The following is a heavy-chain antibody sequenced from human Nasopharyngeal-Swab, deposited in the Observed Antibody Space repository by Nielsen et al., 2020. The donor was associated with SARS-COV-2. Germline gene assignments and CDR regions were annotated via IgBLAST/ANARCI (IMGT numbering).Heavy chain of an antibody. CDR3: ARDLYYYDSRGASDI. CDR2: IWFDGSNK. J-gene: IGHJ3*02. V-gene: IGHV3-33*01. Sequence: LSLTCAASGFTFTTFGFHWVRQAPGKGLEWVAVIWFDGSNKYYVDSVKGRFTVSRDNSKNMVYLQMNSLRVEDTALYYCARDLYYYDSRGASDIWGQGTMVTVSS. D-gene: IGHD3-22*01. CDR1: GFTFTTFG.